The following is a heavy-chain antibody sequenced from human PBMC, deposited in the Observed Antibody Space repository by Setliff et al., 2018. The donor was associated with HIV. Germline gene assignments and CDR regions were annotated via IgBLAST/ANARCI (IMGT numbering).Heavy chain of an antibody. CDR1: GGSITSGSYY. CDR2: IYTSGNT. D-gene: IGHD3-3*01. V-gene: IGHV4-61*09. CDR3: ARVRRDDFWTGPFVY. J-gene: IGHJ4*02. Sequence: PSETLSLTCTVSGGSITSGSYYWSWIRQPAGKGLECIGHIYTSGNTNYNPSLKSRVTISIDTSKNHFSLKLSSVTAADTAVYYCARVRRDDFWTGPFVYWGQGTLGTVSS.